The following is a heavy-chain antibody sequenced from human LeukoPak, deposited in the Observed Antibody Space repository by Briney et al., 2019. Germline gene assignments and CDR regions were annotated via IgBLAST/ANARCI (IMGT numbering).Heavy chain of an antibody. J-gene: IGHJ5*02. CDR2: IFASGST. Sequence: SETLSLTCTVSGSSISSYHWSWIRQPAGKGLEWIGHIFASGSTNYNPSLKSRATISVDKSKNQFSLKLSSVTAADTAVYYCARDSDGAAQFDPWGQGTLLTVSS. CDR3: ARDSDGAAQFDP. V-gene: IGHV4-4*07. D-gene: IGHD6-13*01. CDR1: GSSISSYH.